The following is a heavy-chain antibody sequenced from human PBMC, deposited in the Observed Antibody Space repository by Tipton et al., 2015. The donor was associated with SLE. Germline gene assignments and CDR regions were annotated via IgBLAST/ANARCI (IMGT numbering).Heavy chain of an antibody. CDR3: GRGATTWRGAILGVDV. J-gene: IGHJ6*02. D-gene: IGHD1-1*01. V-gene: IGHV4-59*08. CDR1: GGSISSYY. Sequence: TLSLTCTVSGGSISSYYWSCIRHPPGKRLEWIGHVHSSGSTNYNPSLKSRVTISIDVSRNRFSLKLPSVTAADSAVYYCGRGATTWRGAILGVDVWGQGTTVNVSS. CDR2: VHSSGST.